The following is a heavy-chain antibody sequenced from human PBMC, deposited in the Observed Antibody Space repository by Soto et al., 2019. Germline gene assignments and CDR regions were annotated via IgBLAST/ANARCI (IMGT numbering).Heavy chain of an antibody. CDR3: ARMGQYYDILTGYWSGYYFDY. Sequence: GGSLRLSCAACGFTVRNNYMSWVRQAPGKGLEWVSVIYGGGSTYYADSVKTRLTISKDTSKNQVVLTMTNMDPVDTATYYCARMGQYYDILTGYWSGYYFDYWGQGTLVTVSS. CDR1: GFTVRNNY. CDR2: IYGGGST. V-gene: IGHV3-53*05. D-gene: IGHD3-9*01. J-gene: IGHJ4*02.